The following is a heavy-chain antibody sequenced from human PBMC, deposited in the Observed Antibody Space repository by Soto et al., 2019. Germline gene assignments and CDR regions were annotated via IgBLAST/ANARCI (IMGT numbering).Heavy chain of an antibody. CDR1: GYTFTSYG. J-gene: IGHJ6*02. D-gene: IGHD6-13*01. Sequence: QVQLVQSGAEVKKPGASVKVSCKASGYTFTSYGISWVRQAPGQGLEWMGWISAYNGNTNYAQKLQGRVTRTTDTSTSTAYMELRSLRSDDTAVYYCARSSSWYEVDYYYGMDVWGQGTTVTVSS. CDR2: ISAYNGNT. V-gene: IGHV1-18*01. CDR3: ARSSSWYEVDYYYGMDV.